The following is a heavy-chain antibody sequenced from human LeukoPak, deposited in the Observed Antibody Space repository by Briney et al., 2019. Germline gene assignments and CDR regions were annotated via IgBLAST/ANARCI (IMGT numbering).Heavy chain of an antibody. Sequence: GGSLRLSCAASEFIFSSYWMSWVRQAPGKGLEWVANIKQDGSEKYYVDSVKGRFTISRANAKNSLYLQMNSLRAEDTAVYYCARDRTAAGWGQGTLVTVSS. V-gene: IGHV3-7*03. CDR1: EFIFSSYW. CDR2: IKQDGSEK. CDR3: ARDRTAAG. J-gene: IGHJ4*02. D-gene: IGHD6-13*01.